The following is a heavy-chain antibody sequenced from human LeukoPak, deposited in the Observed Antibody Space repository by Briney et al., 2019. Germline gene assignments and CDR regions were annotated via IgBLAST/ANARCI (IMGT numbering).Heavy chain of an antibody. D-gene: IGHD2-15*01. CDR3: ARGEEYCSGGSCSDGMDV. V-gene: IGHV4-59*01. J-gene: IGHJ6*04. Sequence: PSETLSLTCTVSGVSISSYYWSWIRQPPGKGLEWIGYIYYSGSTNYNPSLKSRVTISVDTSKNQFSLKLSSVTAADTAVYYCARGEEYCSGGSCSDGMDVWGKGTTVTVSS. CDR2: IYYSGST. CDR1: GVSISSYY.